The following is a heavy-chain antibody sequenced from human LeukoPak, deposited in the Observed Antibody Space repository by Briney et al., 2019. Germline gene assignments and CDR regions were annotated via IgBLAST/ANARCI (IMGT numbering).Heavy chain of an antibody. D-gene: IGHD6-13*01. CDR1: GYSISSGYY. Sequence: SETLSLTCAVSGYSISSGYYWGWIRQPPGKGLEWIGYIYYSGSTNYNPSLKSRVTISVDTSKNQFSLKLSSVTAADTAVYYCAREARSGIAADYWGQGTLVTVSS. CDR3: AREARSGIAADY. CDR2: IYYSGST. V-gene: IGHV4-61*01. J-gene: IGHJ4*02.